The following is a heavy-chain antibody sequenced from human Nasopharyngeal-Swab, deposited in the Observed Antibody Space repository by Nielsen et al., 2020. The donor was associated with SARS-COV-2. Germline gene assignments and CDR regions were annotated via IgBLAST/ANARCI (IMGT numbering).Heavy chain of an antibody. D-gene: IGHD3-16*01. CDR2: ISGSGGST. CDR1: GFTFSSYA. J-gene: IGHJ3*02. Sequence: GESLKISCTASGFTFSSYAMSWVRQAPGKGLEWVSEISGSGGSTYYAESVKGRFTISRDNAKNVVYLQMNTMRAEDTAVYYCARVTAYGFDIWGQGTMVTVSS. CDR3: ARVTAYGFDI. V-gene: IGHV3-23*01.